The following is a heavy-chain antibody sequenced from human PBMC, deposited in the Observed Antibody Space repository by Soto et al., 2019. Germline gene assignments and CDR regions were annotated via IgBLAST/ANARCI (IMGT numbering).Heavy chain of an antibody. D-gene: IGHD2-2*01. CDR2: IIPIFGTI. CDR1: GGTFDSNA. CDR3: AREGLTFGPGAVGGAFDI. J-gene: IGHJ3*02. Sequence: QVQLVQSGTEVRKPGSSVKVSCKASGGTFDSNAISWVRLAPGQGLEWMGGIIPIFGTINTAQKLQDRVTITADESADIVYMELSSLRSEDTAIYYCAREGLTFGPGAVGGAFDIWGQGTLVTVSS. V-gene: IGHV1-69*12.